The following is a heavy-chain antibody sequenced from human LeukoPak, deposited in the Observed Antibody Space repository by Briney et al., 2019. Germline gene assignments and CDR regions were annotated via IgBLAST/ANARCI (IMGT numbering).Heavy chain of an antibody. J-gene: IGHJ4*02. CDR1: GFTFSSYA. CDR3: ASESGDYGFDY. Sequence: PGGSLRLSCAASGFTFSSYAMTWVRQAPGKGLEWVSSISDSGGRTYYADSVKGRCTISRDNSKNTLYLQMNSLRAEDTAVYYCASESGDYGFDYWGQGTLVTVSS. V-gene: IGHV3-23*01. CDR2: ISDSGGRT. D-gene: IGHD4-17*01.